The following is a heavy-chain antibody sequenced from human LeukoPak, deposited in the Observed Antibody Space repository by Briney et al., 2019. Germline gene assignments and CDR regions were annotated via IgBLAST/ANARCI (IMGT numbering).Heavy chain of an antibody. J-gene: IGHJ5*02. V-gene: IGHV5-51*01. D-gene: IGHD3-22*01. CDR1: GYSFTSYW. CDR2: IYPGDSDT. Sequence: GASLKISCKGSGYSFTSYWIGWVRQMPGKGLEWMGIIYPGDSDTNYSPSFQGHVTISADKSISTAYLQWSSLKASDTAMYYCARLTDSSGSWFDPWGQGTLVTVSS. CDR3: ARLTDSSGSWFDP.